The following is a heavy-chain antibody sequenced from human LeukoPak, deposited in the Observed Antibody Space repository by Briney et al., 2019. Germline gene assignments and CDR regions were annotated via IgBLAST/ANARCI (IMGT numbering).Heavy chain of an antibody. CDR3: ARHVVESGAVTGLFDY. V-gene: IGHV4-39*01. D-gene: IGHD6-19*01. CDR2: IYYSGST. J-gene: IGHJ4*02. Sequence: SETLSLTCTVSGGSISSGSSYWGRIRQPPGKGLEWIGGIYYSGSTYYNPSLKSRVTISVDTSKNQFSLKLRSVTAADTAVYYCARHVVESGAVTGLFDYWGQGTLVTVSS. CDR1: GGSISSGSSY.